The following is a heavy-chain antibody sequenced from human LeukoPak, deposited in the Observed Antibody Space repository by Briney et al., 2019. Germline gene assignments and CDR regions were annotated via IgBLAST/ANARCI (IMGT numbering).Heavy chain of an antibody. J-gene: IGHJ4*02. CDR3: ARDAYYYDRSGYYLLDY. D-gene: IGHD3-22*01. CDR1: GFTFSDYW. V-gene: IGHV3-7*01. CDR2: IKHDGSEN. Sequence: GGSLRLSCAASGFTFSDYWMSWVRQAPAQGLEWVANIKHDGSENYYVDSVKGRFTISRDNARNSLYLQMNSLRAEDTAVYYCARDAYYYDRSGYYLLDYWGQGTLVTVSS.